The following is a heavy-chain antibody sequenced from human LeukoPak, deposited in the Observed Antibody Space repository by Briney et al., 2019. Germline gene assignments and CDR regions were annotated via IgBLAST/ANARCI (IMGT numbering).Heavy chain of an antibody. D-gene: IGHD3-10*01. CDR3: ASIMVRGVIIGY. V-gene: IGHV4-39*01. CDR1: GGSISSSSYY. J-gene: IGHJ4*02. CDR2: IYYSGST. Sequence: TSETLSLTCTVSGGSISSSSYYGGWIRQPPGKGLEWIGSIYYSGSTYYNPSLKSRVTISVDTSKNQFSLKLSSVTAADTAVYYSASIMVRGVIIGYWGQGTLVTVSS.